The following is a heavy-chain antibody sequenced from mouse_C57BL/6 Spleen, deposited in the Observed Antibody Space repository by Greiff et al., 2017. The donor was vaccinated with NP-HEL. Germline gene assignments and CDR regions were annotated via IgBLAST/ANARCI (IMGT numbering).Heavy chain of an antibody. V-gene: IGHV3-6*01. CDR2: ISYDGSN. CDR3: AGYYSNYDGVDY. CDR1: GYSITSGYY. D-gene: IGHD2-5*01. J-gene: IGHJ2*01. Sequence: EVELQESGPGLVKPSQSLSLTCSVTGYSITSGYYWNWIRQFPGNKLEWMGYISYDGSNNYNPSLKNRISITRDTSKNQFFLKLNSVTTEDTATYYCAGYYSNYDGVDYWGQGTTLTVSS.